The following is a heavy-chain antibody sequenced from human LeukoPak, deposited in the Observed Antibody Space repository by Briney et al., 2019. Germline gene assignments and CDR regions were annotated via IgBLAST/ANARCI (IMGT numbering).Heavy chain of an antibody. D-gene: IGHD3-9*01. CDR2: INHSGST. Sequence: PSETLSLTCAVYGRSFSGYYWSWIRQPPGKGLEWIGEINHSGSTNYNPSLKSRVTISVDTSKNQFSLKLSSVTAADTAVYYCARLPMTGPQPYYYYYYMDVWGKGTTVTISS. CDR3: ARLPMTGPQPYYYYYYMDV. J-gene: IGHJ6*03. CDR1: GRSFSGYY. V-gene: IGHV4-34*01.